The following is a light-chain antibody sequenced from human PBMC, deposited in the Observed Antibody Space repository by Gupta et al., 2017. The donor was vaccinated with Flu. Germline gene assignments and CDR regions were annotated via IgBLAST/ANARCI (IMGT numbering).Light chain of an antibody. CDR3: QAYDGANWV. CDR2: QGD. CDR1: SGGVASAF. V-gene: IGLV6-57*01. Sequence: FVLTPPHSVSASPGKTVTISCTRSSGGVASAFVQWLQQRPGSSPTTVIYQGDQRPSGVPARFSGSIDTSSNSASLVISGLMTEDEADYYCQAYDGANWVFGGGTKLTVL. J-gene: IGLJ3*02.